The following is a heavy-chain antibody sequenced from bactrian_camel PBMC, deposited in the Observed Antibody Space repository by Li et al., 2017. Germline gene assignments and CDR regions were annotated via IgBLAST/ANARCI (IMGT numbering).Heavy chain of an antibody. CDR3: AADLLCPVGTPIKLTLRY. V-gene: IGHV3S53*01. J-gene: IGHJ4*01. Sequence: HVQLVESGGGLVQPGGSLRLSCTGSGFTLSSGCMGWFRQAPGKEREGVAAIDSDGSTSYADSVKGRFTISRDSAKNTVVLQMNNLKPEDTAMYYCAADLLCPVGTPIKLTLRYRGQGTQVTVS. D-gene: IGHD3*01. CDR1: GFTLSSGC. CDR2: IDSDGST.